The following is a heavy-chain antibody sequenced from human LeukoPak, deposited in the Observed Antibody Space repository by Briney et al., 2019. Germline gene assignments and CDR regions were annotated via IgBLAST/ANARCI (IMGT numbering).Heavy chain of an antibody. CDR2: ISSSSYI. CDR3: ARDRTRDAFDI. J-gene: IGHJ3*02. D-gene: IGHD2-8*01. CDR1: GFTFSSYS. Sequence: GGSLRLSCAASGFTFSSYSMNWVRQAPGKGLEWVSSISSSSYIYYADSVKGRFTISRDNAKNSLYLQMNSLRAEDTAVYYCARDRTRDAFDIWGQGTMVTVSS. V-gene: IGHV3-21*01.